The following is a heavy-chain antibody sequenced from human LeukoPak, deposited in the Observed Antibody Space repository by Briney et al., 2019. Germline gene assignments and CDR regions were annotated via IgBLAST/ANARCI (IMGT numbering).Heavy chain of an antibody. J-gene: IGHJ6*03. D-gene: IGHD6-6*01. CDR1: GGSVRRGNYC. CDR2: IYTSGTT. CDR3: ARWSGSVTARNYYYYMDV. V-gene: IGHV4-61*02. Sequence: PSETLSLTCTVSGGSVRRGNYCWTWIRQPAGSGLEWIGRIYTSGTTDYNPSLRTRVTISVDASRNQFSLNLSSVTAADTAVYYCARWSGSVTARNYYYYMDVWGEGTTVTVSS.